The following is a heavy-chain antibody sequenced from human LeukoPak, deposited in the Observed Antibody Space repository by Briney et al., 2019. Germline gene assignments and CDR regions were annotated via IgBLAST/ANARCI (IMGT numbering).Heavy chain of an antibody. D-gene: IGHD3-10*01. CDR1: GFTFSNFA. Sequence: GGSLRLSCAASGFTFSNFAMSWVRQVPGKGLEWVSVISGSGRSTYYADSVRGRFTISRDNPKNTLYLQMNSLRAEDTAIYYCARDSTMVRAEGVWFDPWGQGTLVTVSS. CDR3: ARDSTMVRAEGVWFDP. V-gene: IGHV3-23*01. J-gene: IGHJ5*02. CDR2: ISGSGRST.